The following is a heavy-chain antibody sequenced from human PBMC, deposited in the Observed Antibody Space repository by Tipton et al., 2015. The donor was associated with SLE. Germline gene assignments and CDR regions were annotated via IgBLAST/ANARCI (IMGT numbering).Heavy chain of an antibody. CDR2: IYYSEST. V-gene: IGHV4-39*07. Sequence: TLSLTCTVSGGSISSSSYYWGWIRQHPGKGLEWIGSIYYSESTFYNPSLKSRVTISLDTSKNQFSLKLSSVTAADTAVYYCAAEYDDTLGWFDPWGQGTLVTVSS. CDR1: GGSISSSSYY. D-gene: IGHD3-16*01. J-gene: IGHJ5*02. CDR3: AAEYDDTLGWFDP.